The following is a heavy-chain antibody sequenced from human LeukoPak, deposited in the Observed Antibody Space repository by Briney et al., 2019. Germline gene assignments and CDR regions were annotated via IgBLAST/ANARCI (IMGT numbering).Heavy chain of an antibody. J-gene: IGHJ3*02. Sequence: GGSLRLSCAASGFTFSRYNMNWVRQAPGKGLEWVANIKQDGSEKYYVDSVKGRFTISRDNAKNSLYLQMNSLRAEDTAVYYCARDGVWELWGAFDIWGQGTMVTVSS. V-gene: IGHV3-7*01. CDR1: GFTFSRYN. D-gene: IGHD1-26*01. CDR2: IKQDGSEK. CDR3: ARDGVWELWGAFDI.